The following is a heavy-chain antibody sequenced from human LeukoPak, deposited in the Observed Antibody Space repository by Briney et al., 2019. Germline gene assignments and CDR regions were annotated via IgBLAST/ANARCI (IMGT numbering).Heavy chain of an antibody. D-gene: IGHD2-15*01. V-gene: IGHV3-33*03. CDR1: GFTFSSYG. Sequence: GGSLRLSCAASGFTFSSYGMHWVRQAPGKGLEWVAVIWYDGSNKFYADSAKGRFTISRDNAKNTLYLQMNSLRTEDTAVYYCACYGIAPPYWGQGTLVTVSS. CDR2: IWYDGSNK. J-gene: IGHJ4*02. CDR3: ACYGIAPPY.